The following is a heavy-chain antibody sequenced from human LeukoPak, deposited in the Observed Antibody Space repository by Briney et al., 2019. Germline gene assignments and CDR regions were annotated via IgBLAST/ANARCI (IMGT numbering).Heavy chain of an antibody. V-gene: IGHV3-23*01. CDR2: ISVSGENT. D-gene: IGHD3-10*01. CDR1: GFTFTSYA. J-gene: IGHJ4*02. Sequence: GGSLRLSCAASGFTFTSYAMTWVRQAPGKGLQWVSTISVSGENTYYADSVKGRFTISRDISRSTLYLQMNSLRDEDTALYYCAKYGSGTYYNGLHWGQGTLVAVSS. CDR3: AKYGSGTYYNGLH.